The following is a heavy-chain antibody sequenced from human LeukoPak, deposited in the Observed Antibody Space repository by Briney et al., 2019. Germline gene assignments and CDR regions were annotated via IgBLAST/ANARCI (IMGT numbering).Heavy chain of an antibody. D-gene: IGHD3-3*01. CDR1: GGSISSSSYY. CDR3: ARRVKSFWSGYYHFDY. V-gene: IGHV4-39*07. Sequence: SETLSLTCTVSGGSISSSSYYWGWIRQPPGKGLEWIGEINHSGSTNYNPSLKSRVTISVDTSKNQFSLKLSSVTAADTAVYYCARRVKSFWSGYYHFDYWGQGTLVTVSS. J-gene: IGHJ4*02. CDR2: INHSGST.